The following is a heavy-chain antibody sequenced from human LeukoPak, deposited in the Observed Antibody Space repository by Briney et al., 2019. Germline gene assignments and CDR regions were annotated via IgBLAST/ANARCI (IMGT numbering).Heavy chain of an antibody. Sequence: WQTLALTCTVFGASMHAAGYYWSCIRQHPGRGLESIGYFYYSESTKSNPSLKTRVIILVDTSKIQFSLKLSSVTAADTAVYYCARDRGNGYFDLWGRGTLVTVSS. CDR1: GASMHAAGYY. CDR3: ARDRGNGYFDL. J-gene: IGHJ2*01. CDR2: FYYSEST. V-gene: IGHV4-31*03.